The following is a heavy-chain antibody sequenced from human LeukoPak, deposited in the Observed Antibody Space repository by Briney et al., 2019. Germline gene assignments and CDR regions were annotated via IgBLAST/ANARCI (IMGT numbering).Heavy chain of an antibody. CDR1: GFTFSSYG. V-gene: IGHV3-30*02. Sequence: GGSLRLSCAASGFTFSSYGMHWVRQAPGKGLEWVAFIRYDGSNKYYADSVKGRFTISRDNSKNTLYLQMNSLRAEDTAVYYCAKVRWFGELSTPDAFDIWGQGTMVTVSS. D-gene: IGHD3-10*01. CDR3: AKVRWFGELSTPDAFDI. J-gene: IGHJ3*02. CDR2: IRYDGSNK.